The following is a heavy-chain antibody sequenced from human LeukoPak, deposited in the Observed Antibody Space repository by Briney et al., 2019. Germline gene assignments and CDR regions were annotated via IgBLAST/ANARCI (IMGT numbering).Heavy chain of an antibody. CDR1: GITLSNYG. CDR3: AKRGVVIRVILVGFHKEAYYFDS. CDR2: ISGSGGAT. D-gene: IGHD3-22*01. V-gene: IGHV3-23*01. J-gene: IGHJ4*02. Sequence: GGALRLSCAVSGITLSNYGMSWVRQAPGKGLELVAGISGSGGATNYADSVKGRFTISRDHPKNTLYLQMNSLRVEDTAVYFCAKRGVVIRVILVGFHKEAYYFDSWGQGALVTVSS.